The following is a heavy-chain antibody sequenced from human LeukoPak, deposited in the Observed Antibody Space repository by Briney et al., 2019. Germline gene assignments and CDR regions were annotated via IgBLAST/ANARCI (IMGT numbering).Heavy chain of an antibody. V-gene: IGHV3-74*01. Sequence: PGGSLRLSYAASGFTFSSYWMHWVRQAPGKGLVWVSRINGDGTGTNYADSVNRRFTISRDNTKNTLYLQINSLTGEDTAVYYCARAGELRHFDYWRQGT. CDR1: GFTFSSYW. J-gene: IGHJ4*02. D-gene: IGHD1-26*01. CDR2: INGDGTGT. CDR3: ARAGELRHFDY.